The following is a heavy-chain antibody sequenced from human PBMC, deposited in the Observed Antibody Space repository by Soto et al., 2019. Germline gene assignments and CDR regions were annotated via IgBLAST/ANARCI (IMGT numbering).Heavy chain of an antibody. CDR3: VKGEYYYDSSGYYPFDY. J-gene: IGHJ4*02. V-gene: IGHV3-64D*06. D-gene: IGHD3-22*01. CDR2: ISPKGGST. CDR1: GFTFSSYV. Sequence: GGSLRLSCSASGFTFSSYVMHWVRQAPGKGLEYVSSISPKGGSTHYADSVKGRFTISRDNSKNTQYLQMSSLRDDDTAVYYCVKGEYYYDSSGYYPFDYWGQGTLVTVSS.